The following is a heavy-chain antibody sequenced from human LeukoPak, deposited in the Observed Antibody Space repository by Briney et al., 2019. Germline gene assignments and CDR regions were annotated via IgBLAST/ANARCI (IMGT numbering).Heavy chain of an antibody. Sequence: SETLSLTCTVSGGSISSSSYYWGWIRQPPGKGLEWIGSIYYSGSTYYNPSLKSRVTISVDTSKNQFSLKLSSVTAADTAVYYCARDLQGAYSLYYYYYGMDVWGQGTTVTVSS. D-gene: IGHD5-18*01. CDR3: ARDLQGAYSLYYYYYGMDV. CDR2: IYYSGST. J-gene: IGHJ6*02. V-gene: IGHV4-39*07. CDR1: GGSISSSSYY.